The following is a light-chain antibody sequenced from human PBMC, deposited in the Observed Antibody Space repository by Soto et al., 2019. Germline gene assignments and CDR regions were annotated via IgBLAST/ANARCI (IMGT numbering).Light chain of an antibody. V-gene: IGLV1-40*01. J-gene: IGLJ2*01. Sequence: QSVLTQPPSVSGAPGQRVTISCTGSSSNIGAVFDVHWYQQVPGTAPKLLIYENTKGPSGVPDRFSGSKSGTSASLAITGLQAEDEADYYCQSYDSGLSGWLFGGGTKLIVL. CDR1: SSNIGAVFD. CDR3: QSYDSGLSGWL. CDR2: ENT.